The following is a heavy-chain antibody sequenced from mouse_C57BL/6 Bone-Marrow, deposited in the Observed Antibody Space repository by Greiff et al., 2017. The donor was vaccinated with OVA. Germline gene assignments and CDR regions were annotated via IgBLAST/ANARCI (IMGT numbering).Heavy chain of an antibody. J-gene: IGHJ2*01. CDR3: GRHDY. V-gene: IGHV1-50*01. CDR2: IDPSDSYS. Sequence: QVQLQQPGAELVKPGASVKLSCKASGYTFTSYWMQWVNQRPGQGLEWIGEIDPSDSYSNYNQKFKGKATLTVDTSSSTAYMQLSGLTTEDSAVYYCGRHDYWGQGTTRTVSS. CDR1: GYTFTSYW.